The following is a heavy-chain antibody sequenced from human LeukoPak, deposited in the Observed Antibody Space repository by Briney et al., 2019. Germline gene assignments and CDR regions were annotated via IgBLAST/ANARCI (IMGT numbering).Heavy chain of an antibody. CDR1: GYTFSSYD. J-gene: IGHJ4*02. CDR2: MNPNSGNT. Sequence: ASVKVSCKASGYTFSSYDINWVRQATGQGLEWMGWMNPNSGNTGSAQKFQGRVTITRYTSISTAYMELSSLRSEDTSMYYFARVEKRGIAARGAFDYWGQGTLVTVSS. V-gene: IGHV1-8*03. D-gene: IGHD6-13*01. CDR3: ARVEKRGIAARGAFDY.